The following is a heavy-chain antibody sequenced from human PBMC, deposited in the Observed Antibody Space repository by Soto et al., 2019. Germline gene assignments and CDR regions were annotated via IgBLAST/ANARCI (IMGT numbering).Heavy chain of an antibody. CDR3: ANSRGGTFLGYHGMDI. D-gene: IGHD3-16*01. Sequence: QVQLVQSGPEVKKTGTSVKVSCKASGGTFSSRAISWVRQAPGQGLEWMGGIIPVFGRVNYAEKFQDRVTITADESTGTVYMELSSLRSEDTALYYCANSRGGTFLGYHGMDIWGQGTTVXVSS. CDR1: GGTFSSRA. CDR2: IIPVFGRV. J-gene: IGHJ6*02. V-gene: IGHV1-69*01.